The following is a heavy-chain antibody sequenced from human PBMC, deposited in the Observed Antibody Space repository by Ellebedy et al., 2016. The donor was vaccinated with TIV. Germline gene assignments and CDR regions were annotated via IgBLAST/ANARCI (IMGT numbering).Heavy chain of an antibody. Sequence: SETLSLTXAVYGESFSSYFWTWIRQSPGKGLEYIGHVYYSGTTNYNPSLKSRVTMSVDTSKNQFFLKMRSVTAADTAVYYCARGTTAVGHWGQGTLVTVSS. CDR1: GESFSSYF. V-gene: IGHV4-59*01. CDR3: ARGTTAVGH. CDR2: VYYSGTT. D-gene: IGHD1/OR15-1a*01. J-gene: IGHJ4*02.